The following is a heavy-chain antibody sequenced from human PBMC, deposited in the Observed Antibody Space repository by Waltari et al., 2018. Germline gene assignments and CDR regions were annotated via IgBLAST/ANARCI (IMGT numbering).Heavy chain of an antibody. Sequence: QVQLQESGPGLVKPSETLSLTCAVSGYSISSGYYWGWIRQPPGKGLEWIGSIYHSGSTYYNPSLKSRVTISVDTSKNQFSLKLSSVTAADTAVYYCARDYLITTIFEGYFDYWGQGTLVTVSS. J-gene: IGHJ4*02. CDR3: ARDYLITTIFEGYFDY. CDR2: IYHSGST. CDR1: GYSISSGYY. D-gene: IGHD3-3*01. V-gene: IGHV4-38-2*02.